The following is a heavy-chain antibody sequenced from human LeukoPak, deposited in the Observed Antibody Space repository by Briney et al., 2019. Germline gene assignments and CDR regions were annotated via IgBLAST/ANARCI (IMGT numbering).Heavy chain of an antibody. V-gene: IGHV1-2*02. CDR1: GYTFTGYY. CDR3: ARGGSRYGGNNWFDP. D-gene: IGHD3-16*01. Sequence: GASVKVFCKASGYTFTGYYMHWVRQAPGQGLEWMGWINPNSGGTNYAQKFQGRVTMTRDTSISTAYMELSRLRSDDTAVYYCARGGSRYGGNNWFDPWGQGTLVTVSS. J-gene: IGHJ5*02. CDR2: INPNSGGT.